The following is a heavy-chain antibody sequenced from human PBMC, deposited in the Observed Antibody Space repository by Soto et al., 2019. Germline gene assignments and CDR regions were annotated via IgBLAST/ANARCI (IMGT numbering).Heavy chain of an antibody. CDR2: TYYRAKWYN. Sequence: SQTLSLTCAISGDSVSSNSAAWNWIRQSPSRGLEWLGRTYYRAKWYNDYAVTVKSRITINPATAKHQFYLQLNSMTPEDTAVYYCAADHPSEGYWGPAGDAFDIWGQGTLVTVSS. V-gene: IGHV6-1*01. CDR1: GDSVSSNSAA. CDR3: AADHPSEGYWGPAGDAFDI. D-gene: IGHD7-27*01. J-gene: IGHJ3*02.